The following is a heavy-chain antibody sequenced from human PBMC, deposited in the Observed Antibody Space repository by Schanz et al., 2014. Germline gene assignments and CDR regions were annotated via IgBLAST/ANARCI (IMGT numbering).Heavy chain of an antibody. CDR2: IRYDGRNK. CDR1: GFTFISYD. J-gene: IGHJ4*02. V-gene: IGHV3-33*03. Sequence: QAQLVESGGGVVQPGRSLRLSCVASGFTFISYDIHWVRQAPGKGLEWVAVIRYDGRNKNFVESVKGRFTISRDNANNSLFLRMNSLRAEDTAVYYCAKQHEVIQQVSDYWGQGTLVTVSS. D-gene: IGHD3-22*01. CDR3: AKQHEVIQQVSDY.